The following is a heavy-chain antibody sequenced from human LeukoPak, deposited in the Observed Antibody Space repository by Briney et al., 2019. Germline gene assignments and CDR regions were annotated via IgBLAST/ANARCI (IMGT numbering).Heavy chain of an antibody. CDR2: ISSGGSYI. Sequence: GGSLRLSCTASGFTLSSYSMTWVRLAPGKGLEWVSSISSGGSYIYCADSVKGRFTTSRDNARNSLYLQMNSLRAEDTAVYYCARDPTVAEAWWGQGTQVTVSS. V-gene: IGHV3-21*01. J-gene: IGHJ4*02. D-gene: IGHD6-13*01. CDR1: GFTLSSYS. CDR3: ARDPTVAEAW.